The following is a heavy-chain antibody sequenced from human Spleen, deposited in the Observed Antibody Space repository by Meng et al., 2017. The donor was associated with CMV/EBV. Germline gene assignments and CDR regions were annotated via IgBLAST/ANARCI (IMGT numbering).Heavy chain of an antibody. CDR2: IGATAGGT. D-gene: IGHD1-26*01. CDR3: ARGGKVGAKSPLDY. J-gene: IGHJ4*02. Sequence: GESLKISCAASGLTFSSYGMSWVRQAPGKGLEWVSSIGATAGGTYYADSVKGRFTIARDNAKDSLYLQMNSLRAEDTSVYYCARGGKVGAKSPLDYWGQGTLVTVSS. CDR1: GLTFSSYG. V-gene: IGHV3-23*01.